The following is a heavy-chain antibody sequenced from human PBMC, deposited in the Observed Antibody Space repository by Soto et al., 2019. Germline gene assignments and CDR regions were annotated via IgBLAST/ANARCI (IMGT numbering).Heavy chain of an antibody. D-gene: IGHD3-10*01. CDR2: IDWDDDK. CDR1: GFSLTTPGMC. V-gene: IGHV2-70*12. Sequence: GSGPTLVNPRQTLTLTCTFSGFSLTTPGMCVSWIRQPPGKALEWLVVIDWDDDKYYSTSLKTRLSISMDTSKNQVVLEMTNVAPVDTATYYCAHIRGAGAYYYYPMDVWGQGTTATVSS. J-gene: IGHJ6*02. CDR3: AHIRGAGAYYYYPMDV.